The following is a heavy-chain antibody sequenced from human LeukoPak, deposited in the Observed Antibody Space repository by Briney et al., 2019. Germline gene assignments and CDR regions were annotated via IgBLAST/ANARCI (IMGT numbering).Heavy chain of an antibody. CDR1: GVSISSSNYF. CDR2: LYYRGTT. D-gene: IGHD3-3*01. V-gene: IGHV4-39*01. Sequence: SETLSLTCTVSGVSISSSNYFWGWFRQSPGKGLQWIGNLYYRGTTYYNPSPTSRVTISGDTSKNQFSLTLTSVTAADTAVYYCARRMGDYDFGPVDYWGQGTLVIVSS. J-gene: IGHJ4*02. CDR3: ARRMGDYDFGPVDY.